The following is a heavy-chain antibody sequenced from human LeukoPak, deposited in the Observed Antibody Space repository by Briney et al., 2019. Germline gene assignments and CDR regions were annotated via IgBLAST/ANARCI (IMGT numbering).Heavy chain of an antibody. CDR3: ARDRQEYQLLSDYYGMDV. V-gene: IGHV1-46*01. CDR1: GYTFTSYY. CDR2: INPSGGST. J-gene: IGHJ6*04. Sequence: ASVKVSCKASGYTFTSYYMHWVRQAPGQGLEWMGIINPSGGSTSYAQKFQGRVTMTRDTSTSTVYMALSSLRSEDTAVYYCARDRQEYQLLSDYYGMDVWGKGTTVTVSS. D-gene: IGHD2-2*01.